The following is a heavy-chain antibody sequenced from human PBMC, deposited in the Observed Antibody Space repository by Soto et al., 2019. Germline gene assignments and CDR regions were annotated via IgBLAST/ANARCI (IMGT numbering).Heavy chain of an antibody. CDR3: ETDALDTDGFFDI. J-gene: IGHJ3*02. D-gene: IGHD3-10*01. CDR2: INSDGSRT. V-gene: IGHV3-74*01. CDR1: GFTFSRYW. Sequence: GGSLRLSCAASGFTFSRYWMHWVRQAPGKGLVWVSRINSDGSRTSYADSVKGRLTISRDNAKNAIYLQMDSLRAEDTAVYYCETDALDTDGFFDIWGQGTMVTVSS.